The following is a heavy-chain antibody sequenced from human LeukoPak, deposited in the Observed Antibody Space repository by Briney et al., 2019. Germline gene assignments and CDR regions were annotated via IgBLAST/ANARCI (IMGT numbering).Heavy chain of an antibody. J-gene: IGHJ4*02. CDR3: ARLVPSYDSNGYFDY. CDR2: IYIGDSDT. CDR1: GYMFSDYW. V-gene: IGHV5-51*01. D-gene: IGHD3-22*01. Sequence: GASLKISCECSGYMFSDYWIGWVRPLPDKGLEWMGIIYIGDSDTRYSPSFQGQVTISADKSISTAYLQWSSLRASDTAMYYCARLVPSYDSNGYFDYWGQGTLVTVSS.